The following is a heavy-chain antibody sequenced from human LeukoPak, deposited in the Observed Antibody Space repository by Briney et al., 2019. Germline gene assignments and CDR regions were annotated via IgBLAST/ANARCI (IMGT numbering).Heavy chain of an antibody. CDR3: ARKPYFAHPTYQYSSGWYLRTAFDY. CDR2: ISYDGSNK. J-gene: IGHJ4*02. Sequence: PGGSLRLSCAASGFTFSSYAMHWVRQAPGKGLEWVAVISYDGSNKYYADSVKGRFTISRDNSKNTLYLQMNSLRAEDTAVYYCARKPYFAHPTYQYSSGWYLRTAFDYWGQGTLVTVSS. D-gene: IGHD6-19*01. V-gene: IGHV3-30*04. CDR1: GFTFSSYA.